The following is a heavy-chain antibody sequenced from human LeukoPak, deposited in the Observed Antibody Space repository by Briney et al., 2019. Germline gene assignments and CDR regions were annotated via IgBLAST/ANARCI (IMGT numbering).Heavy chain of an antibody. CDR2: ISYSGTT. CDR1: GGSISSSDYY. D-gene: IGHD3-22*01. CDR3: ARLTHSYYYDTRGYYSSYYMDV. V-gene: IGHV4-39*01. Sequence: PSETLSLTCIVSGGSISSSDYYWGWIRQPPGKGLEWIGRISYSGTTYYDPSLKRRVTIFVDTSNNQFSLMLTSVTAADTAVYYCARLTHSYYYDTRGYYSSYYMDVWGKGTTVTVSS. J-gene: IGHJ6*03.